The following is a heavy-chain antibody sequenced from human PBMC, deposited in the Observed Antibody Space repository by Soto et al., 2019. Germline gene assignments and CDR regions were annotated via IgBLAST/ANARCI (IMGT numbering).Heavy chain of an antibody. Sequence: ASVKVSCKASGYTFTSYDINWVRQATGQGLEWMGWMNPNSGNTGYAQKFQGRVTMTRNTSISTAYMELSSLRSEDTAVNYCARSPVTRHAIFGVVIIRPAFDIWGQGTMVTVSS. CDR3: ARSPVTRHAIFGVVIIRPAFDI. J-gene: IGHJ3*02. CDR1: GYTFTSYD. CDR2: MNPNSGNT. D-gene: IGHD3-3*01. V-gene: IGHV1-8*01.